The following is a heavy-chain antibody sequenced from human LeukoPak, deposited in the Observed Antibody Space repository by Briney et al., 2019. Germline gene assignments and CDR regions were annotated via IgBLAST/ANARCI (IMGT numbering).Heavy chain of an antibody. J-gene: IGHJ4*02. Sequence: ASVRVSCKASGYTFTDYYMHWVRQAPGQGLEWMGWINVNRGGTNYAQRFQGRVTMTRDTSITTAYMELSRLKSDDTAVYYCARRYCSSTSCYYLDYWGQGTLVTVSS. V-gene: IGHV1-2*02. CDR2: INVNRGGT. CDR3: ARRYCSSTSCYYLDY. D-gene: IGHD2-2*01. CDR1: GYTFTDYY.